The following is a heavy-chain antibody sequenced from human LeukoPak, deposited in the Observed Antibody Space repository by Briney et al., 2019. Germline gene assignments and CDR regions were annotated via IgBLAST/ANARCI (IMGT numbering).Heavy chain of an antibody. CDR1: GGSFSGYY. Sequence: SETLSLTCAAYGGSFSGYYWSWIRQPPGKGLEWIGEINHSGSTNYNPSLKSRVTISVDTSKNQFSLKLSSVTAADTAVYYCARGRYYCSGGSCYSGPFDYWGQGTLVTVSS. CDR3: ARGRYYCSGGSCYSGPFDY. D-gene: IGHD2-15*01. J-gene: IGHJ4*02. V-gene: IGHV4-34*01. CDR2: INHSGST.